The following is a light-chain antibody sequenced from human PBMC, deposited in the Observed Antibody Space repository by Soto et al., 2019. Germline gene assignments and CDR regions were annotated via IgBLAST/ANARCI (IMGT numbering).Light chain of an antibody. V-gene: IGKV3-20*01. CDR2: GAS. CDR3: QQYGTSPFT. J-gene: IGKJ3*01. Sequence: EIVLTQSPGTLSLSPGERATLSCRASQSISSSYLAWYQQNPGQAPRLLIYGASSRATGIPDRFSGSGSGADFTLTISRLEPADFAVYYCQQYGTSPFTFGPGTKVDIK. CDR1: QSISSSY.